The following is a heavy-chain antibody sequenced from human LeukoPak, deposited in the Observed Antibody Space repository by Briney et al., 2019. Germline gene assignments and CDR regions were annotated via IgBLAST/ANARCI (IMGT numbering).Heavy chain of an antibody. J-gene: IGHJ2*01. CDR1: GFTFSSYA. Sequence: GGSLRLSCAASGFTFSSYAMSWVRQAPGKGLEWVSAISGSGGSTYYADSVKGRFTISRDNSKNTLYLQMNSLRAEDTAVYYCAKDLVRWLQFSWYFDLWGRGTLVTVSS. CDR2: ISGSGGST. CDR3: AKDLVRWLQFSWYFDL. D-gene: IGHD5-24*01. V-gene: IGHV3-23*01.